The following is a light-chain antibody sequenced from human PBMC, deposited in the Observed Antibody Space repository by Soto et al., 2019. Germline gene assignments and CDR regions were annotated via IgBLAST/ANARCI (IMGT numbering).Light chain of an antibody. V-gene: IGKV3-11*01. CDR3: QQRSDWPST. CDR1: RSVTGY. Sequence: EIVLTQSPATLSLSPGERATLSCRASRSVTGYLAWYQQKPGQAPRLLIYDASSSATGIPPRFSGSGSGTDFTLTITSLEPEDFAVYYCQQRSDWPSTFGGGTKVEI. CDR2: DAS. J-gene: IGKJ4*01.